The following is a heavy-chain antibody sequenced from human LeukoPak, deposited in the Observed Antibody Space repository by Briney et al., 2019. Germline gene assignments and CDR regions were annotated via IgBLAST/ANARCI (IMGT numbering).Heavy chain of an antibody. V-gene: IGHV3-53*01. Sequence: PGGSLRLSCAASGFTVSNSYMSWVRQAPGKGLEWVSLIYSGGSTYHADSVKGRFTISRDNSKNTLYLQMNSLRVEDMAVYYCAREPINDSGYFDYWGQGTLVTVSS. CDR3: AREPINDSGYFDY. J-gene: IGHJ4*02. D-gene: IGHD1-1*01. CDR1: GFTVSNSY. CDR2: IYSGGST.